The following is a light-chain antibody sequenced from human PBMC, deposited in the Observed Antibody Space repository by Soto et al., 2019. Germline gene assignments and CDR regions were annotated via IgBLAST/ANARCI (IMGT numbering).Light chain of an antibody. CDR3: SSYTSSGTYV. CDR2: DVS. J-gene: IGLJ1*01. V-gene: IGLV2-14*03. CDR1: SSDLGAYTY. Sequence: QSALTQPASVSGSPGQSITVSCTGTSSDLGAYTYVSWYQQHPGKAPKLIIHDVSNRPSGVSNRFSGSKSGNSASLNISGLQAEDEDDYYCSSYTSSGTYVFGSGTKLTVL.